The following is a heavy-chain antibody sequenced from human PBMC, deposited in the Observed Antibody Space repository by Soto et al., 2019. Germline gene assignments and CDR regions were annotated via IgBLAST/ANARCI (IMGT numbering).Heavy chain of an antibody. CDR1: GFTFSSSA. D-gene: IGHD2-21*02. J-gene: IGHJ4*02. V-gene: IGHV3-23*01. CDR3: AKGCGGDCYSGVQY. Sequence: EGQLLESGRGLVQPGGSLRLSCAASGFTFSSSAMSWVRQAPGKGLEWVSSISNSCGSTYYADPVKGRFTISRDNSKNTLYLQMNSLQAEDTAVYYCAKGCGGDCYSGVQYWGQGTLVTVSS. CDR2: ISNSCGST.